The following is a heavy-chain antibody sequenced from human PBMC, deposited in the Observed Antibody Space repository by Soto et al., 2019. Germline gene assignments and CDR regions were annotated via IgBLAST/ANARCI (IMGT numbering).Heavy chain of an antibody. CDR2: MSWNSGSI. V-gene: IGHV3-9*01. J-gene: IGHJ3*02. D-gene: IGHD5-12*01. CDR1: GFTFDDYA. CDR3: AKGVNIVATIASFDI. Sequence: EVQLVESWGGLVQPGRSLRLSCAASGFTFDDYAMHWVRQAPGKGLEWVSGMSWNSGSIGYADSVKGRFTISRDNAKNSLYLQMNSLRAEDTALYYCAKGVNIVATIASFDIWGQGTMVTVSS.